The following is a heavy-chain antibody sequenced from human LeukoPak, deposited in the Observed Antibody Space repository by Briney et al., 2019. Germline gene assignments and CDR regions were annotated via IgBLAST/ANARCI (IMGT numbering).Heavy chain of an antibody. CDR1: GFTFSSYS. Sequence: PGGSLRLSCAASGFTFSSYSMNWVRQAPGKRLEWVSSISSSSSYIYYADSVKGRFTISRDNAKNSLYLQMNSLRAEDTAVYYCARIHSNYPFDIWGQGTMVTVSS. D-gene: IGHD4-11*01. V-gene: IGHV3-21*01. J-gene: IGHJ3*02. CDR2: ISSSSSYI. CDR3: ARIHSNYPFDI.